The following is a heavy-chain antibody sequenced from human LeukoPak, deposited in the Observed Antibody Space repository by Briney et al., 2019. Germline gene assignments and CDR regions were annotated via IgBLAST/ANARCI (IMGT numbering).Heavy chain of an antibody. D-gene: IGHD6-19*01. CDR3: ARVVPQASSGWSEPYFDY. V-gene: IGHV1-69*04. CDR1: GGTFSSYA. Sequence: GASVKVSCKASGGTFSSYAISWVRQAPGQGLEWMGRIIAILGIANYAQKFQGRVTITADKSTSTAYMELSSLRSEDTAVYYCARVVPQASSGWSEPYFDYWGQGTLVTVSS. J-gene: IGHJ4*02. CDR2: IIAILGIA.